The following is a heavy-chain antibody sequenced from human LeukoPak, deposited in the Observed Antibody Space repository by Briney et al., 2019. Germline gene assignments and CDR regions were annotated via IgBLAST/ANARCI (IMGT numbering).Heavy chain of an antibody. D-gene: IGHD6-6*01. CDR3: VDVAARGY. J-gene: IGHJ4*02. V-gene: IGHV3-30*02. CDR2: TWYDGSNK. CDR1: GFTFSSYG. Sequence: GGSLRLSCAASGFTFSSYGMHWVRQAPGKGLEWVAATWYDGSNKYYADSVKGRFTISRDNSKNTLYLQMNSLRAEDTAVYYCVDVAARGYWGQGTLVTVSS.